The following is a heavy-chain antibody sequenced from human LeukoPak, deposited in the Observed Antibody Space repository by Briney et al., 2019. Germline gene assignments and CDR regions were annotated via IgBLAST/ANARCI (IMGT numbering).Heavy chain of an antibody. J-gene: IGHJ4*02. CDR2: IWYDGSNK. CDR1: GFTFSSYG. V-gene: IGHV3-33*01. Sequence: GRSLRLSCAASGFTFSSYGMHRVRQAPGKGLEWVAIIWYDGSNKYYADSVKGRFTISRDNSKNTLNLQMNSLRAEDTAVYYCVRDRGYYGDYWGQGTLVTVSS. CDR3: VRDRGYYGDY. D-gene: IGHD3-3*01.